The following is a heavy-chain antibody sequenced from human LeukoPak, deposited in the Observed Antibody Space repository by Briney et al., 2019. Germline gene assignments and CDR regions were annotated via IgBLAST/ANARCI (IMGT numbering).Heavy chain of an antibody. J-gene: IGHJ4*02. CDR2: IKEDGSKK. Sequence: GGSLRLSCEASGFTFSTYWMSWVRQAPGKGLEWVANIKEDGSKKDYVDSVKGRFTVSRDNAKNSLILQMNSLRADDTAVYYCARPSRCISSNTCYSYLDQWGQGTLVTVSS. V-gene: IGHV3-7*01. CDR3: ARPSRCISSNTCYSYLDQ. CDR1: GFTFSTYW. D-gene: IGHD3-3*02.